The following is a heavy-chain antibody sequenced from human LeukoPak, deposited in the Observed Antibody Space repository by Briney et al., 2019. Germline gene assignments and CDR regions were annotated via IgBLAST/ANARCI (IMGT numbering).Heavy chain of an antibody. D-gene: IGHD1-14*01. CDR1: GFTFSTYA. V-gene: IGHV3-23*01. CDR3: AKDLRVYNRAWYYFEF. CDR2: ISGSGGSS. J-gene: IGHJ4*02. Sequence: GGSLRLSCAASGFTFSTYAMSWVRQAPGKGLEWVSVISGSGGSSYYADSVKGRFTISRDNSKNTLFLQMNSLRAEDTAAYYCAKDLRVYNRAWYYFEFCGQGNLVTVSS.